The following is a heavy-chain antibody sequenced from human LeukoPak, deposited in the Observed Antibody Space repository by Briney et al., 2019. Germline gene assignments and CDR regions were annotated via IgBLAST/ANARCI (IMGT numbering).Heavy chain of an antibody. J-gene: IGHJ4*02. V-gene: IGHV3-30*18. CDR1: GFTFYRYG. CDR3: AKEKVATTLRYYDN. Sequence: SWGSLRLSCAASGFTFYRYGMNWVRQAPGKGLEWVAVISHDGSKEYYADSVKGRFTISRDNSKNTVDLQMNSLRDEDTAVYYCAKEKVATTLRYYDNWGQGTLVTVSS. CDR2: ISHDGSKE. D-gene: IGHD2-15*01.